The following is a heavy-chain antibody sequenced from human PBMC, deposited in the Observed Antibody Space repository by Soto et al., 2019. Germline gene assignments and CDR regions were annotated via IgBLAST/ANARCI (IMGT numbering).Heavy chain of an antibody. D-gene: IGHD2-2*02. V-gene: IGHV1-18*04. CDR1: GYTFTSYG. Sequence: GASVKVSCKASGYTFTSYGISWVRQAPGQGLEWMGWISAYNGNTNYAQKLHGRDTITTDTSTSTAYMELRSLRSDDTAVYYCARDFYHLLYQTPNWFDPWGQGTLVTVSS. CDR3: ARDFYHLLYQTPNWFDP. J-gene: IGHJ5*02. CDR2: ISAYNGNT.